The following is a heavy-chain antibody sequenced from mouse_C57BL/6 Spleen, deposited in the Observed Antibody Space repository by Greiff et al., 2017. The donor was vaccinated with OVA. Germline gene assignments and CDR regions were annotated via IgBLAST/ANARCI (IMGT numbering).Heavy chain of an antibody. J-gene: IGHJ2*01. D-gene: IGHD4-1*01. CDR2: IWRGGST. Sequence: VQLQQSGPGLVQPSQSLSITCTVSGFSLTSYGVHWVRQSPGKGLEWLGVIWRGGSTDYNAAFMSRLSITKDNSKSQVFYKMNSLQADDTAIYYCATSNWDERNYFDYWGQGTTLTVSS. CDR3: ATSNWDERNYFDY. CDR1: GFSLTSYG. V-gene: IGHV2-5*01.